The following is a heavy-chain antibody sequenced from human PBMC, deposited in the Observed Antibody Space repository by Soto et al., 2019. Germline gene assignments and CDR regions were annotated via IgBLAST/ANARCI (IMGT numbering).Heavy chain of an antibody. V-gene: IGHV3-30*03. Sequence: TGGSLRLSCAASGFTFSSYGMHWVRQAPGKGLEWVAVISYDGSNNYYADSVKGRFTIYRDNSKNTLYLQMNSLRAEDTAVYYCARDYYDSSGYYYDYWGQGTLVTVSS. CDR3: ARDYYDSSGYYYDY. CDR1: GFTFSSYG. D-gene: IGHD3-22*01. CDR2: ISYDGSNN. J-gene: IGHJ4*02.